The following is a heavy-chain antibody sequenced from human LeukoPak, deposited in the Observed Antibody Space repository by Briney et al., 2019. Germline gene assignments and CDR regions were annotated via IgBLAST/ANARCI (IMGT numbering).Heavy chain of an antibody. CDR1: GYTFTSYY. CDR2: INPSGGST. V-gene: IGHV1-46*01. J-gene: IGHJ2*01. CDR3: AIAAAGTGFFDL. Sequence: ASVKVSCKASGYTFTSYYIHWVRQAPGQGLEWMGIINPSGGSTSYAQKFQGRVTVTRDTSTSTLYMELSSLRSEGTAVYYCAIAAAGTGFFDLWGRGTLVTVSS. D-gene: IGHD6-13*01.